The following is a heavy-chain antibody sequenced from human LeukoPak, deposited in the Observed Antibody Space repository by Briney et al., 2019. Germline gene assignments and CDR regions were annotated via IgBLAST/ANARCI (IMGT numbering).Heavy chain of an antibody. CDR2: INPNSGGT. CDR3: ARDPPCMGSSCYLFDY. Sequence: ASVKVSCKASGYTFTGYYMHWVRRAPGQGLEWMGRINPNSGGTNYAQKFQGRVTMTRDTSISAAYMELSRLRSDDTAVYYCARDPPCMGSSCYLFDYWGQGILVTVSS. J-gene: IGHJ4*02. V-gene: IGHV1-2*06. D-gene: IGHD2-2*01. CDR1: GYTFTGYY.